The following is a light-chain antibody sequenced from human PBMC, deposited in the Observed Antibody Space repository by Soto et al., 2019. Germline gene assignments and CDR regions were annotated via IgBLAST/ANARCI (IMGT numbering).Light chain of an antibody. CDR2: GNS. Sequence: QSVLTQPPSLSGAPGQRVTISCTGSSSNIWAGYDVHWYQQLPGTAPKLLIYGNSNRPSGVPDRFSGSKSGTSASLAITGLQAEDEADYYCQYYDSSLSGSVVFGGGTKLTVL. CDR3: QYYDSSLSGSVV. V-gene: IGLV1-40*01. J-gene: IGLJ2*01. CDR1: SSNIWAGYD.